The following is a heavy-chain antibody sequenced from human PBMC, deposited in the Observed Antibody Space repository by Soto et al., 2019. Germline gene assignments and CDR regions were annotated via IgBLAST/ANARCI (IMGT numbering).Heavy chain of an antibody. D-gene: IGHD3-9*01. V-gene: IGHV3-7*05. CDR1: GFTFSTYW. Sequence: GGSLRLSCAASGFTFSTYWMSWVRRAPGKGLEWVAHIKQDGSDMYYVDSVKGRFTISRDNAQNSLFLQMNSLRVEDTATYYCAHRRGDLLTGHYYFDYWGQGTLVTVSS. J-gene: IGHJ4*02. CDR2: IKQDGSDM. CDR3: AHRRGDLLTGHYYFDY.